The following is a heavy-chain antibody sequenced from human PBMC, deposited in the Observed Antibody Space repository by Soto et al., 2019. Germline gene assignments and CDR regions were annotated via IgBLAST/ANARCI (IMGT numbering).Heavy chain of an antibody. CDR2: ISAYNGNT. D-gene: IGHD3-3*01. Sequence: ASVKVSCKASGYTFTNYGITWVRQAPGQGLEWMGWISAYNGNTHCTQRLQGRVTMTTDTSTSTAYMELSSLRSEDTAVYYCARGTYYDFWSGYYTDAFDIWGQGTMVTVSS. J-gene: IGHJ3*02. CDR3: ARGTYYDFWSGYYTDAFDI. V-gene: IGHV1-18*01. CDR1: GYTFTNYG.